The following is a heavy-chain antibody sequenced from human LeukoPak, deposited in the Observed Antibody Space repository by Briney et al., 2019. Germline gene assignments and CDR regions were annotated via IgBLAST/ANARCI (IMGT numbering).Heavy chain of an antibody. D-gene: IGHD4-4*01. CDR3: ASDYSNYGSYFDY. CDR1: GFTSSDYW. Sequence: GGSLRLSCAASGFTSSDYWMHWVRQAPGKGLEWVAVISYDGSNKYYADSVKGRFTISRDNSKNTLYLQMNSLRAEDTAVYYCASDYSNYGSYFDYWGQGTLVTVSS. CDR2: ISYDGSNK. J-gene: IGHJ4*02. V-gene: IGHV3-30*03.